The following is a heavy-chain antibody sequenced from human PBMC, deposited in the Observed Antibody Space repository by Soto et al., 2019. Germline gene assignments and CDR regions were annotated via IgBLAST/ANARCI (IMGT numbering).Heavy chain of an antibody. CDR2: IVVGSGNT. Sequence: ASVKVSCKASGFTFTSSAVQWVRQARGQRLEWIGWIVVGSGNTNYAQKFQERVTITRDMSTSTAYMELSSLRSEDTAVYYCAAEVEYCSGGSCYHFDYWGQGTLVTVSS. J-gene: IGHJ4*02. V-gene: IGHV1-58*01. CDR1: GFTFTSSA. D-gene: IGHD2-15*01. CDR3: AAEVEYCSGGSCYHFDY.